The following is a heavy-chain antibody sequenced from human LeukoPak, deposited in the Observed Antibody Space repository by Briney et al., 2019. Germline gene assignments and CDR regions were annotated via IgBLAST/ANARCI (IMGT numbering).Heavy chain of an antibody. CDR1: GESFSGYY. Sequence: SETLSLTCAVYGESFSGYYWTWIRQPPGKGLEWIGEINHSESTNYNPSLKSRVTISVDTSKNQSSLKLSSVTAADTAVYYCARRHYYYDSSGSRAIYYYGMDVWGQGTTVTVSS. D-gene: IGHD3-22*01. V-gene: IGHV4-34*01. CDR3: ARRHYYYDSSGSRAIYYYGMDV. CDR2: INHSEST. J-gene: IGHJ6*02.